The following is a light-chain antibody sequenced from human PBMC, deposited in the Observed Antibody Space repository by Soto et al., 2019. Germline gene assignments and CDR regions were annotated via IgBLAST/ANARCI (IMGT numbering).Light chain of an antibody. CDR2: GAS. CDR3: QQYNYWPPYT. CDR1: QSVRVN. J-gene: IGKJ2*01. V-gene: IGKV3-15*01. Sequence: EIVMTQSPGTLSVSPGERATLSCRASQSVRVNVAWYQQKPGRSPRLLIHGASIRAAGIPARFSGSGSATEFTLTIASVQSEDFAVYYCQQYNYWPPYTFGQGTKLDIK.